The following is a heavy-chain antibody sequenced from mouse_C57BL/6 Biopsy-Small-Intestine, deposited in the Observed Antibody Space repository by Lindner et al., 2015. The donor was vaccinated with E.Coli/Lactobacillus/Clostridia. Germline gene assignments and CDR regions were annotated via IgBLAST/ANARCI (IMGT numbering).Heavy chain of an antibody. Sequence: VQLQESGPELVKPGASVKISCKASGYSFTGYYMHWVRQSPEKSLEWIGEINPSTGDTTYNQKFRAKATLTVDKSSSTAYMQLKSLTSEDSAVYYCANICYGDYGSAMDYWGQGTSVTVSS. CDR2: INPSTGDT. CDR1: GYSFTGYY. CDR3: ANICYGDYGSAMDY. D-gene: IGHD2-13*01. V-gene: IGHV1-42*01. J-gene: IGHJ4*01.